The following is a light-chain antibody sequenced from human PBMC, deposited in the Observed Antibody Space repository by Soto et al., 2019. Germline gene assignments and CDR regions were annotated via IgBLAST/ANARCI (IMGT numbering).Light chain of an antibody. Sequence: DIQMTQSPSTLSASVGDRVTITCRASQSISSWLAWYQQKPGKAPKLLIYKASSLESGVTSRFSGSGSGTEFTLTISSLQPDDFATYCCQQYNSYRWTFGQGTKVEIK. CDR1: QSISSW. V-gene: IGKV1-5*03. J-gene: IGKJ1*01. CDR3: QQYNSYRWT. CDR2: KAS.